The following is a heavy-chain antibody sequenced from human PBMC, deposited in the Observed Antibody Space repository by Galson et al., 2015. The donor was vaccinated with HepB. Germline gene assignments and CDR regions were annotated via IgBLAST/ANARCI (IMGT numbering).Heavy chain of an antibody. Sequence: SVKVSCKASGGTFSSYAVSWVRQAPGQGLEWMGRINTLFGTANYAQKFLGRVTIAADESRSTAYMELSSLTSEDTAVYYCSLDYLDSSAYFYWGQGTLVTVSS. CDR1: GGTFSSYA. CDR3: SLDYLDSSAYFY. V-gene: IGHV1-69*13. D-gene: IGHD3-22*01. CDR2: INTLFGTA. J-gene: IGHJ4*02.